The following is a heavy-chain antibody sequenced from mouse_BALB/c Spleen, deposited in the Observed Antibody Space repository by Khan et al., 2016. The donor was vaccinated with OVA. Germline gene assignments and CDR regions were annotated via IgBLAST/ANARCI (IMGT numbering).Heavy chain of an antibody. V-gene: IGHV1S41*01. CDR1: GYTFTSYW. CDR3: ARENYYGSSRYAMDY. Sequence: DLVKPGASVKLSSKASGYTFTSYWINWIKQRPGQGLEWIGRIAPGSGSSYYNEMFKGKATLTVATSSSTAYIQHRRLSSEDSAVYFCARENYYGSSRYAMDYWGQGTSVTVSS. CDR2: IAPGSGSS. J-gene: IGHJ4*01. D-gene: IGHD1-1*01.